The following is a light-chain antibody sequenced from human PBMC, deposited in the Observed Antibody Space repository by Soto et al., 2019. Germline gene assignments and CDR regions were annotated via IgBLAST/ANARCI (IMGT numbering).Light chain of an antibody. Sequence: EIVLTQSPATLSLSPGERVTLSCRSSQSFSNSLAWYKQKPGQPPRLLIYDVSNRATGIPARFSGSGSGTDFTLTITSLEPEDFAVYFCHQRYNWPRVTFGQGTRLEIK. CDR3: HQRYNWPRVT. V-gene: IGKV3-11*01. J-gene: IGKJ5*01. CDR1: QSFSNS. CDR2: DVS.